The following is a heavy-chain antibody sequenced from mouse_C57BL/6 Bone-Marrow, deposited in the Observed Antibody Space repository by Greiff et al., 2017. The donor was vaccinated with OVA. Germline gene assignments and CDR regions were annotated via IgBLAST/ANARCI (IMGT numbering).Heavy chain of an antibody. V-gene: IGHV1-87*01. CDR1: YTFS. D-gene: IGHD1-1*01. Sequence: QVQLQQSGPELARPWASVKISCQAFYTFSRRVHFSIRDTHYWMQWVKQRPGLGLEWIGAIYPGNGDTSYNQKFKGKATLTADKSSSTAYMQLSSLTSEDYAVYYCAWAYYYGSSYWYFDVWGTGTTVTVSS. J-gene: IGHJ1*03. CDR3: SEDYAVYYCAWAYYYGSSYWYFDV. CDR2: GLGLEWIG.